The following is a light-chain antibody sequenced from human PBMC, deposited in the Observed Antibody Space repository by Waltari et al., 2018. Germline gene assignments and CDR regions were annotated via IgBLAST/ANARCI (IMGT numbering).Light chain of an antibody. V-gene: IGLV1-44*01. CDR3: AAWDDSLNGWV. Sequence: QSVLTQPPSASGTPGQRVTISCSGSSSNIGGNTVNWYQQLPGPAPKLLIYSNTQRPSGVPDRFSGSKSGTSASLAISGLQSEDEADYYCAAWDDSLNGWVFGGGTKLTVL. CDR1: SSNIGGNT. CDR2: SNT. J-gene: IGLJ3*02.